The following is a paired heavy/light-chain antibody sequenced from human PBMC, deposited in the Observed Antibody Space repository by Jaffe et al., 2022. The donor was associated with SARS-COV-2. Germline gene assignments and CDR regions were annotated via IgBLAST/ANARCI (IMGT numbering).Light chain of an antibody. Sequence: EIVMTQSPATLSVSPGERATLSCRASQSVSSHLAWYQQKPGQAPRLLIYAASTRATGIPARFSGGGSGTEFTLTISSLQSEDSAVYYCQQYSNWPPLYSFGQGTRLEI. V-gene: IGKV3-15*01. CDR1: QSVSSH. J-gene: IGKJ2*01. CDR3: QQYSNWPPLYS. CDR2: AAS.
Heavy chain of an antibody. CDR1: GFTFSDYY. Sequence: QVQLVESGGGLVKPGGSLRLSCAASGFTFSDYYMTWIRQAPGKGLEWFSYISTSGDAIYYTDSVKGRFTISRDNANNSLYLQMHSLTAEDTAVYYCARPLGQIENFRSRVYYFYGLDLWGQGTTVTVSS. CDR2: ISTSGDAI. CDR3: ARPLGQIENFRSRVYYFYGLDL. J-gene: IGHJ6*02. V-gene: IGHV3-11*01. D-gene: IGHD1-7*01.